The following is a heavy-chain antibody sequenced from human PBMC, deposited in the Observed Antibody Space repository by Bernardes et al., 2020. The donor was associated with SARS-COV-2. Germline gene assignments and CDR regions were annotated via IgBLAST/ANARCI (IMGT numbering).Heavy chain of an antibody. CDR1: GLTVSDNY. CDR2: MYSGGST. CDR3: ARDLPPVRFDY. V-gene: IGHV3-66*01. Sequence: GGSLRLSCAASGLTVSDNYMTWVRQAPGKGLEWVALMYSGGSTYYADSVKGRFTVSRDNSKNTLYLQMNSLRVEDTAVYYCARDLPPVRFDYWGQGTLVTVSS. D-gene: IGHD3-10*01. J-gene: IGHJ4*02.